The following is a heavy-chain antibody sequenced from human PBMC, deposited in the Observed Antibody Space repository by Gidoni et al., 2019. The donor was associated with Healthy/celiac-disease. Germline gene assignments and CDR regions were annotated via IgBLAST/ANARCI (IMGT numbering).Heavy chain of an antibody. CDR3: ARAVYYYDSSGYYYIAPYYYGMDV. Sequence: QVQLVESGGGVVQPGRSLRLSCAASGFTFSRSAMHWVRQAPGKGLEWVAVISYDGSNKYYADSVKGRFTISRDNSKNTLYLQMNSLRAEDTAVYYCARAVYYYDSSGYYYIAPYYYGMDVWGQGTTVTVSS. CDR1: GFTFSRSA. J-gene: IGHJ6*02. V-gene: IGHV3-30-3*01. CDR2: ISYDGSNK. D-gene: IGHD3-22*01.